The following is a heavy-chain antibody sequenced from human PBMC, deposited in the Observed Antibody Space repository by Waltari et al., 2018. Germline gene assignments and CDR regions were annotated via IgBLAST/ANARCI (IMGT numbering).Heavy chain of an antibody. CDR2: INPNSGGT. Sequence: QVQLVQSGAEVKKPGASVKVSCKASGYTFTGYYMHWVRQAPGQGLEWMGLINPNSGGTNYAQKFQGRVTMTRDTSISTAYMELSRLRSDDTAVYYCARVRGKGIAAAGYYFDYWGQGTLVTVSS. D-gene: IGHD6-13*01. V-gene: IGHV1-2*06. J-gene: IGHJ4*02. CDR1: GYTFTGYY. CDR3: ARVRGKGIAAAGYYFDY.